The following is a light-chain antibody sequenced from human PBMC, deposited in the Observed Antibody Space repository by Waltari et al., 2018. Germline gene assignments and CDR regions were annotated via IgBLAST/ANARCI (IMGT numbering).Light chain of an antibody. V-gene: IGLV2-11*01. Sequence: QSALTQPRSVSGSPGQSVTISCTGTSSDVGGYDSVSWYQQHPGKAPKLMIYDVNKRPSGVPHRLSGSKSGNTAFLTISGLQGEDEADYYCCSFAGSPPYVFGTGTKVTVL. CDR3: CSFAGSPPYV. J-gene: IGLJ1*01. CDR1: SSDVGGYDS. CDR2: DVN.